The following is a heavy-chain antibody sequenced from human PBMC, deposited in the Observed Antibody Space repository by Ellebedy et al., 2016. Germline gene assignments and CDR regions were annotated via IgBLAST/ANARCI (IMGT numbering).Heavy chain of an antibody. CDR2: ISSDGSNK. CDR3: AGRRGSSHSSGFDY. V-gene: IGHV3-30-3*01. D-gene: IGHD3-22*01. CDR1: GFTFINYA. Sequence: GESLKISCAASGFTFINYAMHWVRQAPGKGLEWVAVISSDGSNKYYADSVKGRFTISRDNSRNTLYLQMNSLSAEDTAVYFCAGRRGSSHSSGFDYWGQGTLVTVSS. J-gene: IGHJ4*02.